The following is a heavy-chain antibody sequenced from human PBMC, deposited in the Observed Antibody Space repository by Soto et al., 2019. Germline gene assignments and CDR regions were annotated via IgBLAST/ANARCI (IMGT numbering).Heavy chain of an antibody. J-gene: IGHJ4*02. D-gene: IGHD3-10*01. V-gene: IGHV3-23*01. CDR1: GFIFSTYA. CDR2: ISSGGGST. CDR3: AKDGEGRGVLVY. Sequence: EVQLLESGGGLVQPGGSLRLSCAASGFIFSTYAMTWVRQAPGKGLEWVSGISSGGGSTYYADSVKGRFTISRDNSKNTLYLQINSLRAEDTAVYYCAKDGEGRGVLVYWGQGTLVTVSS.